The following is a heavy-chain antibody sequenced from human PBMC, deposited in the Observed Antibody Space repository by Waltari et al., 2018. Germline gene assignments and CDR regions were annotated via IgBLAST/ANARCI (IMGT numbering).Heavy chain of an antibody. V-gene: IGHV3-53*01. Sequence: EVQLVESGGGLIQPGGSLRLSCAASGFTVSSNYMSWVRQAPGKGREWVSVIYSGGSTYYADSGKGRCTISRDNSKNTLYLQMNSLRAEDTAVYYCAVLNKPGGDPFGRSFDYWGQGTLVTVSS. D-gene: IGHD3-16*01. CDR1: GFTVSSNY. J-gene: IGHJ4*02. CDR3: AVLNKPGGDPFGRSFDY. CDR2: IYSGGST.